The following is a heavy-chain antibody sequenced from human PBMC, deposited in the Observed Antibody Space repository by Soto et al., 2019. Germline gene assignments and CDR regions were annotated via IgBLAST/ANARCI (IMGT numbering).Heavy chain of an antibody. Sequence: EVQLLESGGGLVQPGGSLRLSCAASGFTFSSYAMWWVRQAPVKGLEWVSAISGSGGSTYYADSVKGRFTISRDNSKNTLYLQMTSLRVEDTAVYYWASRGSGSYYDYWGQGTLVTVSS. CDR1: GFTFSSYA. J-gene: IGHJ4*02. D-gene: IGHD1-26*01. CDR3: ASRGSGSYYDY. CDR2: ISGSGGST. V-gene: IGHV3-23*01.